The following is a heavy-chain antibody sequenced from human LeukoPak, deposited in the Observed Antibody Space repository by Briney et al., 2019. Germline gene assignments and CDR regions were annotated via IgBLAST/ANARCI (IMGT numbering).Heavy chain of an antibody. V-gene: IGHV1-8*01. CDR2: MNPSSGNT. Sequence: ASVKVSCKASGYTFTSYDINWVRQATGQGLEWMGWMNPSSGNTGYAQKFQGRLTMTRNTSISTAYMGLSSLRSDDTAVYYCARRDCTTGACRFDDWGQGTRVSVSP. CDR1: GYTFTSYD. J-gene: IGHJ4*02. D-gene: IGHD2-8*01. CDR3: ARRDCTTGACRFDD.